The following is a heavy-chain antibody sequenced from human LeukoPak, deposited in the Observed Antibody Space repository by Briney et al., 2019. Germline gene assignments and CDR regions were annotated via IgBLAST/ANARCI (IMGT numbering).Heavy chain of an antibody. V-gene: IGHV3-30*18. J-gene: IGHJ4*02. D-gene: IGHD6-19*01. Sequence: GGSLRLSCAASGFTFSSYGMHWVRQAPGKGLEWVAVISYGGSNKYYADSVKGRFTISRDNSKNTLYLQMNSLRAEDTAVYYCAKESWLAEHFSYYFDYWGQGTLVTVPS. CDR1: GFTFSSYG. CDR2: ISYGGSNK. CDR3: AKESWLAEHFSYYFDY.